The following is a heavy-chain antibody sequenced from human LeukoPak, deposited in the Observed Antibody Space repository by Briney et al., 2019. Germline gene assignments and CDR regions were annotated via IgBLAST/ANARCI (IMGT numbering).Heavy chain of an antibody. V-gene: IGHV5-51*01. Sequence: GESLKISCKGSGYSFTRYWIGWVRQMPGKGLEWMGIIYPGDSETRYSPSFQGQVTISADKSISTAYLQWSSLKASDTAMYYCARRPYYYDSSGYWYGAFDIWGQGTMVTVSS. CDR2: IYPGDSET. D-gene: IGHD3-22*01. CDR1: GYSFTRYW. J-gene: IGHJ3*02. CDR3: ARRPYYYDSSGYWYGAFDI.